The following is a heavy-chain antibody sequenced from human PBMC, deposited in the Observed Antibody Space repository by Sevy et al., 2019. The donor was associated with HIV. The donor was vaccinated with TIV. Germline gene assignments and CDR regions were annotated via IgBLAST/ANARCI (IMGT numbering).Heavy chain of an antibody. CDR2: TYYRSQWYY. CDR3: ARDLWFGGLSSDGFDY. D-gene: IGHD3-10*01. V-gene: IGHV6-1*01. CDR1: GDSVSSNSAA. J-gene: IGHJ4*02. Sequence: QSQTLSLTCVISGDSVSSNSAAWNWIRQSPSRGLEWLGRTYYRSQWYYDYAVSVKSRITINPDTSKNQFSLQLNSVTPEDTAMYYCARDLWFGGLSSDGFDYWGQGILVTVSS.